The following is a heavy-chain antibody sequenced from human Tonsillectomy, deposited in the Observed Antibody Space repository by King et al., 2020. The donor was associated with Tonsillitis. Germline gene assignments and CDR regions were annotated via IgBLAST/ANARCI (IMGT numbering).Heavy chain of an antibody. CDR2: ISGSGGST. V-gene: IGHV3-23*04. CDR1: GFTFSSYA. CDR3: AKPLDSSGYYYYYYMDV. D-gene: IGHD3-22*01. J-gene: IGHJ6*03. Sequence: VQLVESGGGLVQPGGSLRLSCAGSGFTFSSYAMNWVRQAPGKGLEWVSCISGSGGSTHYADSVKGRFTISRDNSKNTQYLEMNSLRAEDTAVYYCAKPLDSSGYYYYYYMDVWGKGTTVTVSS.